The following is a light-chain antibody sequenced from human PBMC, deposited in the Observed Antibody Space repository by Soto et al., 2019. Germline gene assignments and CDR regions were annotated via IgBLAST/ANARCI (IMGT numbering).Light chain of an antibody. CDR2: DVS. J-gene: IGLJ2*01. CDR1: SSDVGGYNY. Sequence: QSALTQPASVSGSPGQSITISCTGTSSDVGGYNYVSWYQQHPGKAPKLMIYDVSNRPSGVSNRFSGSKSGNTASLTISGLQVEDESDYYCSSYTSSSTLVVFGRGTKLTVL. CDR3: SSYTSSSTLVV. V-gene: IGLV2-14*01.